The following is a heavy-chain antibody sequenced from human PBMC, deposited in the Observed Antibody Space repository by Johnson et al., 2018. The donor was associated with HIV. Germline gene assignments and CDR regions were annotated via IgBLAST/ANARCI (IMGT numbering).Heavy chain of an antibody. CDR2: ISGTGGTT. Sequence: VQLVESGGGVVQPGRSLRMSCVASGFTFSTYGMTWVRQAPGKGLEWVSAISGTGGTTYYADSVRGRFSISRDKSKDTLYLQMSSLRAEDTAVYYCAKGRGYDYDALDVWGQGTMVTVSS. D-gene: IGHD5-12*01. CDR1: GFTFSTYG. CDR3: AKGRGYDYDALDV. J-gene: IGHJ3*01. V-gene: IGHV3-23*04.